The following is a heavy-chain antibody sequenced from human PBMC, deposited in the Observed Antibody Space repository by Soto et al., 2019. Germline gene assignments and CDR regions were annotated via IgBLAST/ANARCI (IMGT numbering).Heavy chain of an antibody. CDR2: FDPETTER. CDR3: ATAWFHRNYRRAHWFDS. Sequence: ASVKVSCKISGHTPTKLSIHWVRQGPGKGLEWMGGFDPETTERMYAQKFQGRVTMTEDTSTDTAYMESSSLTSEDTAVYYCATAWFHRNYRRAHWFDSCGQGTLVTVSS. CDR1: GHTPTKLS. V-gene: IGHV1-24*01. J-gene: IGHJ5*01. D-gene: IGHD4-4*01.